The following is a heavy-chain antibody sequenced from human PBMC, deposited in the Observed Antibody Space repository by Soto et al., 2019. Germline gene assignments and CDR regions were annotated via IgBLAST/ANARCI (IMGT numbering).Heavy chain of an antibody. CDR1: GYTFIDYY. V-gene: IGHV1-2*02. D-gene: IGHD2-15*01. CDR2: INPNSGDT. Sequence: ASVKVSCKASGYTFIDYYMHWVRQAPGQGLEWVGCINPNSGDTNYAQKFQGRVTMTRDTSINTAYMELTRLRSDDTAVYYCARPQVVESDYYYYGLDVWGPGTTVPVSS. CDR3: ARPQVVESDYYYYGLDV. J-gene: IGHJ6*02.